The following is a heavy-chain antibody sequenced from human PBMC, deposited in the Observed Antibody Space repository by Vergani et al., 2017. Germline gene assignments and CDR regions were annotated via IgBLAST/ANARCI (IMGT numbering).Heavy chain of an antibody. CDR2: INHSGST. J-gene: IGHJ5*02. CDR1: GGSFSGYY. D-gene: IGHD6-6*01. Sequence: QVQLQQWGAGLLKPSETLSLTCAVYGGSFSGYYWSWIRQPPGKGLEWIGEINHSGSTNYNPSLKRRVTISVDTSKNQFSRQLSSVTAADTAVYYCARAAASPAQRNWFDPWGQGTLVTVSS. CDR3: ARAAASPAQRNWFDP. V-gene: IGHV4-34*01.